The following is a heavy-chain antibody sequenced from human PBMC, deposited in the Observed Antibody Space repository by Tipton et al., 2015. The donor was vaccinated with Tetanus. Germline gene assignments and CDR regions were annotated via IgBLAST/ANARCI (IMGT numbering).Heavy chain of an antibody. CDR2: IYYSGST. CDR3: ARDQGGGGVVRWNWSDP. J-gene: IGHJ5*02. D-gene: IGHD6-6*01. CDR1: GDSISRGGYF. V-gene: IGHV4-31*03. Sequence: TLSLTCTVSGDSISRGGYFWNWIRQRPGKGPEWIGYIYYSGSTYYNPSLKSRLSMSVDTSKNQFSLNLTSVTAADTAVYYCARDQGGGGVVRWNWSDPWGQGTLVTVPS.